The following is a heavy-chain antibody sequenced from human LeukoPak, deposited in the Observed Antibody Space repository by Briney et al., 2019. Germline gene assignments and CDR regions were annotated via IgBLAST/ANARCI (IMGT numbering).Heavy chain of an antibody. V-gene: IGHV1-2*02. CDR1: GYTFTSYY. Sequence: GASVTVSFTSSGYTFTSYYLHWVRQAPGQGLEWMGWINPNSGDTNYAQKFQGRVTMTRDTSNTTAYMELSRLTSDDTAIYYCARDRMGDCATTSCYLAYWGQGTLVTVSS. CDR3: ARDRMGDCATTSCYLAY. J-gene: IGHJ4*02. CDR2: INPNSGDT. D-gene: IGHD2-2*01.